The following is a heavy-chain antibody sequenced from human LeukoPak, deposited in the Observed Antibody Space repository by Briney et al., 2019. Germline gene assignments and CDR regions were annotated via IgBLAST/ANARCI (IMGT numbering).Heavy chain of an antibody. Sequence: GGSLRLSCVASGFSSNSYSMNWVRQAPGMGLEWVSSISSSSTYIYYADSLKGRFTISRDNAKNSLYLQMNALRAEDTAVYFCARVWSPPYTSSWPDYFDNWGQGALVTVSS. V-gene: IGHV3-21*01. J-gene: IGHJ4*02. CDR1: GFSSNSYS. CDR3: ARVWSPPYTSSWPDYFDN. D-gene: IGHD6-13*01. CDR2: ISSSSTYI.